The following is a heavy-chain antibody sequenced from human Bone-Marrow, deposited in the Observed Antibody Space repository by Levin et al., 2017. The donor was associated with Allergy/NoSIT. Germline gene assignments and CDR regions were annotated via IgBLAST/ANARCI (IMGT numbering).Heavy chain of an antibody. D-gene: IGHD1-1*01. CDR3: TKDLGSGTKSFLNFDD. V-gene: IGHV3-9*01. J-gene: IGHJ4*02. Sequence: SLKISCVGSGFTFDDYALHWVRKAPGKGLEWVSGISGDTDRVAYAESVKGRFTISRDNAKNSLYLHMNSLRSEDTAFYYCTKDLGSGTKSFLNFDDWGQGTLVTVSS. CDR2: ISGDTDRV. CDR1: GFTFDDYA.